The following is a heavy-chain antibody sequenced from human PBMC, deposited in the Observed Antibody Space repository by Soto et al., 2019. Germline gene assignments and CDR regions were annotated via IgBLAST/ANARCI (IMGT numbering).Heavy chain of an antibody. V-gene: IGHV1-69*13. D-gene: IGHD3-10*01. J-gene: IGHJ4*02. CDR3: ARDSLSGDYFDY. CDR1: GGTFSSYA. CDR2: IIPIFGTA. Sequence: SVKVSCKASGGTFSSYAISWVRQAPGQGLEWMGGIIPIFGTANYAQKFQGRVTITADESTSTAYMELSSLRSEDTAVYYRARDSLSGDYFDYWGQGTLVTVSS.